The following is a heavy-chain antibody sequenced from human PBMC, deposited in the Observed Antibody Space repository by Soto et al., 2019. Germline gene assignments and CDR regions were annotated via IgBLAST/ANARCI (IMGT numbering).Heavy chain of an antibody. J-gene: IGHJ4*02. Sequence: QITLNESGPTQVKPRQTLTLTCTFSGFSLTTSGVGVGWIRQSPGKAPEWLALICWDDDKRYSPSLKSRLTITKAPSKNQVVQTMADLDPADTATYYCAHRVLRTVFGLVTTTEIYFDFGGQGTPVAVSS. CDR3: AHRVLRTVFGLVTTTEIYFDF. D-gene: IGHD3-3*01. CDR1: GFSLTTSGVG. CDR2: ICWDDDK. V-gene: IGHV2-5*02.